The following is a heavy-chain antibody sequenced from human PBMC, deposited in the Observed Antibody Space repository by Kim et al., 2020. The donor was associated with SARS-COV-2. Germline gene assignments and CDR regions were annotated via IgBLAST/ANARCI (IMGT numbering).Heavy chain of an antibody. CDR1: GDSVSSNSAT. CDR2: TYYRSKWYY. D-gene: IGHD6-19*01. Sequence: SQTLSLTCAISGDSVSSNSATWNWIRQSPSRGLEWLGRTYYRSKWYYDYAVSVEGRITINPDTSKNQFSLQLNSVTPEDTAVYYCARVAVAGTAKHLKWFDPWGQGTLVTVSS. V-gene: IGHV6-1*01. J-gene: IGHJ5*02. CDR3: ARVAVAGTAKHLKWFDP.